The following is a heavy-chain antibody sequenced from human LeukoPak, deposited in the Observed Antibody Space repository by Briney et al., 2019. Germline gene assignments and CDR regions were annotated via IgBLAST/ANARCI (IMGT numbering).Heavy chain of an antibody. CDR1: GGSISSYY. D-gene: IGHD3-22*01. CDR2: IYTSGST. V-gene: IGHV4-4*07. J-gene: IGHJ5*02. CDR3: ARDPGYYDSSGYPYPYNWFDP. Sequence: TSETLSLTCTVSGGSISSYYWSWIRQPAGKGLEWIGRIYTSGSTNYNPSLKSRVTMSVDTSKNQFSLKLSSVTAADTAVYYCARDPGYYDSSGYPYPYNWFDPWGQGTLVTVSS.